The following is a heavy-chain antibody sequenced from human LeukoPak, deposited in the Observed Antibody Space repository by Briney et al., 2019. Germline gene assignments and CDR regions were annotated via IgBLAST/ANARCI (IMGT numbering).Heavy chain of an antibody. CDR2: IYSGGST. J-gene: IGHJ4*02. Sequence: GGSLRLSCAASGFTVSSNYMSWVRQAPGQGLEWVSFIYSGGSTYYADSVKGRFTISRHNSKNTLFLQMHSLTAEDTAMYYCARHQAGSFDYWGQETLVTVSS. CDR3: ARHQAGSFDY. CDR1: GFTVSSNY. V-gene: IGHV3-53*04.